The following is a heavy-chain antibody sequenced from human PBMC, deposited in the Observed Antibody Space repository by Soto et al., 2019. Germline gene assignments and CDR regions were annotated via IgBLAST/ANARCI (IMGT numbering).Heavy chain of an antibody. CDR1: GFTFTTYG. Sequence: QVQLVDSGGGVVQPGRSLRLSCAASGFTFTTYGIHWVRRAPGKGLEWVAVISYDGSHAYYADSVKGRFTISRDNSKNTLYLQINSMIAEDTAVYYCAKERTYSVASGFDYWGRGTLVTVSS. CDR3: AKERTYSVASGFDY. D-gene: IGHD1-26*01. CDR2: ISYDGSHA. J-gene: IGHJ4*02. V-gene: IGHV3-30*18.